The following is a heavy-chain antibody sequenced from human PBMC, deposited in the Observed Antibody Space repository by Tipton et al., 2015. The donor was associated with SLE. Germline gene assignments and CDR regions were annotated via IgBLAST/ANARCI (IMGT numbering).Heavy chain of an antibody. CDR1: GDSISSDC. D-gene: IGHD3-22*01. Sequence: TLSLTCTVSGDSISSDCWSWIRQPPGKGLEWIGHIDKSGSTNYNPSLKSRVTISVGTSKNQFSLKLNSVTAADSAVYYCARSDYYPDEDWFDPWGQGTLVTVSS. CDR2: IDKSGST. J-gene: IGHJ5*02. V-gene: IGHV4-59*08. CDR3: ARSDYYPDEDWFDP.